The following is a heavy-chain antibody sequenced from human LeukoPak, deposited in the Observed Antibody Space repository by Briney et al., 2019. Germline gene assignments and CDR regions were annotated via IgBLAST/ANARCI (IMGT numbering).Heavy chain of an antibody. J-gene: IGHJ4*02. CDR1: GASISGYY. D-gene: IGHD7-27*01. Sequence: RTSETLSLTCSVSGASISGYYWTWIRQPPGKGLEWIGYIFYSGRTNYTPSLKSRVTISIDTSKNQFSLKLRSVTAADTAVYYCAREALGTSDFDYWGQGTLVTVSS. CDR2: IFYSGRT. CDR3: AREALGTSDFDY. V-gene: IGHV4-59*01.